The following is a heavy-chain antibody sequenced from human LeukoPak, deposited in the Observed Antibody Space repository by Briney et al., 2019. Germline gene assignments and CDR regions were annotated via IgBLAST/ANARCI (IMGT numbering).Heavy chain of an antibody. D-gene: IGHD6-19*01. CDR2: IYPGDSDT. Sequence: GASLKISCKGSGYSFTSYWIGWVRQMPGKGLEWMGIIYPGDSDTRYSPSFQGQVTISADKSISTAYLQWSSLKASDTAMYYCARRIALAGTQDAFDVWGQGTMVTVSS. J-gene: IGHJ3*01. V-gene: IGHV5-51*01. CDR1: GYSFTSYW. CDR3: ARRIALAGTQDAFDV.